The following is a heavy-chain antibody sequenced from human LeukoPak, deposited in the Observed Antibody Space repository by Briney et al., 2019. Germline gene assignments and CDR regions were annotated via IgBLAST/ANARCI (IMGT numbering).Heavy chain of an antibody. CDR3: AKKGRGAAGTKLY. J-gene: IGHJ4*02. CDR1: GFTFSSYW. D-gene: IGHD6-13*01. V-gene: IGHV3-7*03. Sequence: PGGSLRLSCAASGFTFSSYWMSWVRQAPGKGLEWVANIKQDGSEKYYVDSVKGRFTISRDNAKNSLYLQMNSLRAEDTAVYYCAKKGRGAAGTKLYWGQGTLVTVSS. CDR2: IKQDGSEK.